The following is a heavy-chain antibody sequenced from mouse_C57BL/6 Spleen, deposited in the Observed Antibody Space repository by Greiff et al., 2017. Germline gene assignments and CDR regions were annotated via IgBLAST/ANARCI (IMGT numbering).Heavy chain of an antibody. V-gene: IGHV2-3*01. J-gene: IGHJ2*01. Sequence: VKLMESGPGLVAPSQSLSITCTVSGFSLTSYCVSWVSQPPGQGLEWLGVIWGDGSTNYHSALISSLSISKDNSKSQVILNLNSLQTDDTATYYCAKNYYGSTLDYWGQGTTLTVSS. CDR1: GFSLTSYC. CDR3: AKNYYGSTLDY. CDR2: IWGDGST. D-gene: IGHD1-1*01.